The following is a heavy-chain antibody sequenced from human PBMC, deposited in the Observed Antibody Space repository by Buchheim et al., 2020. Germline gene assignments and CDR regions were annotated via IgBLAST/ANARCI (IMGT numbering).Heavy chain of an antibody. CDR3: AKLISNIAVAATTGDY. J-gene: IGHJ4*02. V-gene: IGHV3-30*18. Sequence: VQLVESGGGLVQPGGSLRLSCAASGFTFSSYGMHWVRQAPGKGLEWVAVISYDGSNKYYADSVKGRFTISRDNSKNTLYLQMNSLRAEDTAVYYCAKLISNIAVAATTGDYWGQGTL. CDR2: ISYDGSNK. D-gene: IGHD6-19*01. CDR1: GFTFSSYG.